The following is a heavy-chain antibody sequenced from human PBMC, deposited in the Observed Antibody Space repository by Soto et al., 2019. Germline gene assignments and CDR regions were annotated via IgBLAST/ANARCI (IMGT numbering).Heavy chain of an antibody. V-gene: IGHV4-39*07. CDR3: TRGNGYYIY. Sequence: PSETLSLTCTVYGASISSSSYYWGWIRQPPGKGLEWIGSIYYSGRTYYSPALKSRVSISVDTSKNQFSLKLSSVTAADTAVYYCTRGNGYYIYWGQGTLVTVSS. CDR1: GASISSSSYY. CDR2: IYYSGRT. J-gene: IGHJ4*02. D-gene: IGHD3-3*01.